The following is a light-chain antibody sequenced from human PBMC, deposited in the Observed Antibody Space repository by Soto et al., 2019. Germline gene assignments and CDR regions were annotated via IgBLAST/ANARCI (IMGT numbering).Light chain of an antibody. CDR1: SSNIGNNY. CDR3: GTWDSGLSVV. CDR2: ENN. V-gene: IGLV1-51*02. Sequence: QSVLTQPPSVSAAPGQKVTISCSGSSSNIGNNYVSWYQQLPGTAPKLLIYENNKRPLGIPDRFSGSKSGTSATLGITGLQTGDEADYYCGTWDSGLSVVFGEGTKLTVL. J-gene: IGLJ2*01.